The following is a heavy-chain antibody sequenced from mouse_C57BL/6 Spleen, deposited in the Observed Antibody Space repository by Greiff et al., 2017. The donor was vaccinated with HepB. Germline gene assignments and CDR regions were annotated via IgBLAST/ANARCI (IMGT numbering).Heavy chain of an antibody. V-gene: IGHV2-2*01. J-gene: IGHJ4*01. CDR2: IWSGGST. CDR3: ARLYGSSYNAMDY. CDR1: GFSLTSYG. Sequence: QVQLQQSGPGLVQPSQSLSITCTVSGFSLTSYGVHWVRQSPGKGLEWLGVIWSGGSTDYNAAFIYRLSISKDNSKSQVFFKMNSLQADDTAIYYCARLYGSSYNAMDYWGQGTSVTVSS. D-gene: IGHD1-1*01.